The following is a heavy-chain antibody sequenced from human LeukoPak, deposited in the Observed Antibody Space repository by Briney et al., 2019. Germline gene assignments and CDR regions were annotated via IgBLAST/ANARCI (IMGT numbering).Heavy chain of an antibody. CDR2: MNPNSGNT. D-gene: IGHD3-22*01. V-gene: IGHV1-8*01. Sequence: ASVKVSCKASGYTFTSYDINWVRQATGQGLEWMGWMNPNSGNTGYAQKFQARVTMTRNTSISTAYMELSSLRSEDTAVYYCARGRRGGYYYDSSGYFRNWFDPWGQGTLVTVSS. J-gene: IGHJ5*02. CDR3: ARGRRGGYYYDSSGYFRNWFDP. CDR1: GYTFTSYD.